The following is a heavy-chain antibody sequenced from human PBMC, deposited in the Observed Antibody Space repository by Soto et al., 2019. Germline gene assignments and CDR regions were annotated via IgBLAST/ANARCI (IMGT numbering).Heavy chain of an antibody. Sequence: GGSLRLSCAASGFTFSNAWMSWVRQAPGKGLEWVGRIKSKTDGGTTDYAAPVKGRFTISRDDSKNTLYLQMNSLKTEDTAVYYCTTDLSPHYYDSSGYFDYWGQGTLVTVSS. CDR1: GFTFSNAW. D-gene: IGHD3-22*01. V-gene: IGHV3-15*01. J-gene: IGHJ4*02. CDR3: TTDLSPHYYDSSGYFDY. CDR2: IKSKTDGGTT.